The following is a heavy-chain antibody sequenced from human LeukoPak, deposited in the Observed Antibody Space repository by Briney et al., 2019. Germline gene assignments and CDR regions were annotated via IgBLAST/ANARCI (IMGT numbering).Heavy chain of an antibody. Sequence: GGSLRLSCAASGFSFSSYEMNWVRQAPGKGLEWVSYIGSTTNSIYYADSVKGRFTISRDNAKRSLHLQMNSLRAEDTAVYYCARDEYSGLYYYMDVWGKGTTVTVSS. CDR2: IGSTTNSI. J-gene: IGHJ6*03. CDR3: ARDEYSGLYYYMDV. V-gene: IGHV3-48*03. D-gene: IGHD5-12*01. CDR1: GFSFSSYE.